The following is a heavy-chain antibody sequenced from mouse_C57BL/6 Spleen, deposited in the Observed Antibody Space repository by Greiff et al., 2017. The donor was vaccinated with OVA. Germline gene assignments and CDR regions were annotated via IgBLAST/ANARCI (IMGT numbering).Heavy chain of an antibody. CDR3: TREGLNYGSSYGYFDV. Sequence: EVMLVESGEGLVKPGGSLKLSCAASGFTFSSYAMSWVRQTPEKRLEWVAYISSGGDYIYYADTVKGRFTISRDNARNTLYLQMSSLTSEDTAMYYCTREGLNYGSSYGYFDVWGTGTTVTVSS. J-gene: IGHJ1*03. V-gene: IGHV5-9-1*02. CDR2: ISSGGDYI. CDR1: GFTFSSYA. D-gene: IGHD1-1*01.